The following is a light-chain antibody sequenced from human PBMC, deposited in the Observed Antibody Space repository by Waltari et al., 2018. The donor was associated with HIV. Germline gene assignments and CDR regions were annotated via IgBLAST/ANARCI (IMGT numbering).Light chain of an antibody. V-gene: IGLV1-40*01. Sequence: QSVLTQPPSVSGAPGQRVTISCTGSSSNIGAGYDVHWFQQLPGTAPKPLISGTPIPPSGFPDRFSASKSGTSASLAITGLQAEVEADYYCQSYDSGLTAYVFGTGTKVTVL. CDR2: GTP. J-gene: IGLJ1*01. CDR3: QSYDSGLTAYV. CDR1: SSNIGAGYD.